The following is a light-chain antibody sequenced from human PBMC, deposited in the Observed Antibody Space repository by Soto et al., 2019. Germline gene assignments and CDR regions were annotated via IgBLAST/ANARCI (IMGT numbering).Light chain of an antibody. CDR3: MSYAAGNRFV. V-gene: IGLV2-8*01. Sequence: QPALTQPPSASGSPGQSVPISCTGTINDVGGYNYVSWYQQHPGKVPQLMIYQVTKRPSGVPDRFSASKSDTTASLTISGLQAEDEGDYYCMSYAAGNRFVFGTGTKVTVL. CDR2: QVT. CDR1: INDVGGYNY. J-gene: IGLJ1*01.